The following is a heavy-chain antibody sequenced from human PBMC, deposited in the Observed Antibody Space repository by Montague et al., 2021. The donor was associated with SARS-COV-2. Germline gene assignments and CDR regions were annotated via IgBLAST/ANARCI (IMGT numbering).Heavy chain of an antibody. V-gene: IGHV3-7*01. Sequence: SLRLSCAASGFTFSAYCMSWVRQAPGKGLEWVANIKHDGRKKYYVDSVKGRFTISRDNAKNSLYLQMNSLRAEDTAVYYCARDGPTKCNGVCYSLFWGQGTLVTVSS. CDR1: GFTFSAYC. CDR3: ARDGPTKCNGVCYSLF. J-gene: IGHJ4*02. CDR2: IKHDGRKK. D-gene: IGHD2-21*02.